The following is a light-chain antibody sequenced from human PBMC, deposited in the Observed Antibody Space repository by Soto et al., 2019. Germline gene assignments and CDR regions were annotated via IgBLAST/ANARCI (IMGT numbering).Light chain of an antibody. CDR1: QSVSSN. J-gene: IGKJ4*01. CDR3: QQYNNWPLT. CDR2: GAS. Sequence: EIVMTQSPATLSVSPGERATLSCRASQSVSSNLAWYQQKPGQAPRLLIYGASTRATGIPARFSGSGSGTEFTLTISSLQSEDFAVYYCQQYNNWPLTFGGGTKEEIQ. V-gene: IGKV3-15*01.